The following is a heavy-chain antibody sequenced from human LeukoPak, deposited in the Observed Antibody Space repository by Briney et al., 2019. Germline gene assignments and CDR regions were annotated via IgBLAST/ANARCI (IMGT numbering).Heavy chain of an antibody. D-gene: IGHD2-21*01. Sequence: GGSLRLSCAASGFTFSSYAMSWVRQAPGKGLEWVSGISGSGGNTFYADSVKGRFTISRDNSKNTLYLQVNSLRAEDTAVYYCAKENGAAVISHFDYWGQGTLVTVSS. CDR1: GFTFSSYA. CDR3: AKENGAAVISHFDY. J-gene: IGHJ4*02. CDR2: ISGSGGNT. V-gene: IGHV3-23*01.